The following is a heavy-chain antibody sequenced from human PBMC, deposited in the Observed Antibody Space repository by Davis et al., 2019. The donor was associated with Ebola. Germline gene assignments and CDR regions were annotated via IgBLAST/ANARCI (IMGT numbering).Heavy chain of an antibody. V-gene: IGHV3-7*01. Sequence: PGGSLRLSCAASGFTVSRDWMSCARQAPGKGLEWVANIKQDGSEKYYVDSVKGRFTISRDNAKNSLYLQMNSLRAEDTAVYYCARDGVPAALDYWGQGTLVTVSS. J-gene: IGHJ4*02. CDR1: GFTVSRDW. CDR3: ARDGVPAALDY. D-gene: IGHD2-2*01. CDR2: IKQDGSEK.